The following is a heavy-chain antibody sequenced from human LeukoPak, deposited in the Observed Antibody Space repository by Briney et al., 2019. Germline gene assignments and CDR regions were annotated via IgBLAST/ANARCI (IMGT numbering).Heavy chain of an antibody. Sequence: ASVKVSCKASGYTFTSYGISWVRQAPGQGLEWMGWISAYNGNTNYSQKFQGRVTITRDTSASTAYMELSSLRSEDTAVYYCAREDSSGWNYFDYWGQGTLVTVSS. CDR3: AREDSSGWNYFDY. CDR2: ISAYNGNT. V-gene: IGHV1-18*01. CDR1: GYTFTSYG. J-gene: IGHJ4*02. D-gene: IGHD3-22*01.